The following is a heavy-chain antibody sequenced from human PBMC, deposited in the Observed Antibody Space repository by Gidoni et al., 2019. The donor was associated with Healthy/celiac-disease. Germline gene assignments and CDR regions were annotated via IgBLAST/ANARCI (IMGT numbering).Heavy chain of an antibody. J-gene: IGHJ4*02. CDR1: GGSISSSSYY. CDR3: ATHPNFDY. CDR2: IYYSGST. V-gene: IGHV4-39*01. Sequence: QLQLQESGPGLVKPSETLSPTCTVSGGSISSSSYYWGWIRQPPGKGLEGIGSIYYSGSTYYNPSLKSRVTISVDTSKNQFSLKLSSVTAADTAVYYCATHPNFDYWGQGTLVTVSS.